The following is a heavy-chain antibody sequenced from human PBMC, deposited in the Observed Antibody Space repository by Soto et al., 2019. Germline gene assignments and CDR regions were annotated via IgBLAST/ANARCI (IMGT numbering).Heavy chain of an antibody. V-gene: IGHV4-31*03. CDR3: ARDRRYCSGGSCPSPPQFDY. D-gene: IGHD2-15*01. CDR1: GGSISSGGYY. J-gene: IGHJ4*02. Sequence: SETLSLTCTVSGGSISSGGYYWSWIRQHPGKGLEWIGYIYYSGSTYYNPSLKSRVTISVDTSKNQFSLKLSSVTAADTAVYYCARDRRYCSGGSCPSPPQFDYWGQGTLVTVSS. CDR2: IYYSGST.